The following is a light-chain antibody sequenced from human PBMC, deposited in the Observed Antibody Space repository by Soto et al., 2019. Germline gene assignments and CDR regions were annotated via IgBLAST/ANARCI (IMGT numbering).Light chain of an antibody. CDR2: DAS. Sequence: EVVLTQSPATLSLSPGEGATLSCRASQSISSYLACYQQKPGQSPRLLIYDASNRATGIPAKFSGSGSGTDFTLTNSSLETEDFAVYYCQQRSNWPPTFGQGTKVEIK. J-gene: IGKJ1*01. CDR1: QSISSY. V-gene: IGKV3-11*01. CDR3: QQRSNWPPT.